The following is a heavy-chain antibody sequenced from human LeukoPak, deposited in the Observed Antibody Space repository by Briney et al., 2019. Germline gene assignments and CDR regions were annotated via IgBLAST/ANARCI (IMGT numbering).Heavy chain of an antibody. J-gene: IGHJ5*02. CDR3: ARLGSSWFDP. CDR2: IYHSGST. V-gene: IGHV4-38-2*02. D-gene: IGHD2-15*01. CDR1: GYSISSGYY. Sequence: SETLSLTCTVSGYSISSGYYWGWIRQPPGKGLEWIGSIYHSGSTYYNPSLKSRVTISVDTSKNQFSLKLNSVTAADTAVYYCARLGSSWFDPWGQGTLVTVSS.